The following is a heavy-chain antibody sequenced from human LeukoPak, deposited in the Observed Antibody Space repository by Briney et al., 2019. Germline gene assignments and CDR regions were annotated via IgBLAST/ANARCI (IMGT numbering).Heavy chain of an antibody. Sequence: GGSLRLSCAASGFTFSSYSINWVRQAPGKGLEWVSSISSSSSYIYYADSVKGRFTISRDNAKNSLYLQMNSLRAEDTAVYYCARSGSGWDNYFDYWGQGTLVTVSS. CDR2: ISSSSSYI. CDR1: GFTFSSYS. D-gene: IGHD6-19*01. J-gene: IGHJ4*02. CDR3: ARSGSGWDNYFDY. V-gene: IGHV3-21*01.